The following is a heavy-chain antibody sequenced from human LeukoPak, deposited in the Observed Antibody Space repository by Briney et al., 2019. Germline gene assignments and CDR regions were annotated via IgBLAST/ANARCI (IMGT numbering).Heavy chain of an antibody. J-gene: IGHJ4*02. CDR1: GFTFSTYS. Sequence: GGSLRLSCAASGFTFSTYSMNWVRQAPGKGLEWVSYISSSSSTIYYADSVKGRFTISRDNAKNPLYLQMNSLRDEDTAVYYCARDKDGGLFDYWGQGTLVTVSS. V-gene: IGHV3-48*02. CDR3: ARDKDGGLFDY. CDR2: ISSSSSTI. D-gene: IGHD2-15*01.